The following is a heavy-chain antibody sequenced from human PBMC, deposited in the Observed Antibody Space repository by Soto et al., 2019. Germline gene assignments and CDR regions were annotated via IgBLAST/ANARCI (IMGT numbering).Heavy chain of an antibody. CDR1: GFTISSYS. CDR3: ARDADFTPAYYYCYMDF. Sequence: GGSLRLSCAASGFTISSYSMNWVRQAPGKGLEWVSYISSSSSTIYYADSVKGRFTISRDNANNSLYLQMNSLRAVDTAVYYCARDADFTPAYYYCYMDFRGKGTTVTV. V-gene: IGHV3-48*01. D-gene: IGHD3-3*01. J-gene: IGHJ6*03. CDR2: ISSSSSTI.